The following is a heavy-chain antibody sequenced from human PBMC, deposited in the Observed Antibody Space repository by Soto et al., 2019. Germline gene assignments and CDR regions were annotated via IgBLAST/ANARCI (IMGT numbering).Heavy chain of an antibody. J-gene: IGHJ4*02. CDR2: ISGSSGST. D-gene: IGHD6-6*01. CDR1: GFTFSSYA. V-gene: IGHV3-23*01. CDR3: AKDSTAYSSSYDFDY. Sequence: EVQLLESGGGLVQPAGSLRLSCAASGFTFSSYAMSWVRQAPGKGLEWVSGISGSSGSTYYADSVKGRFTISRDNSKNTLYLQMNSLRAEDTDVYYCAKDSTAYSSSYDFDYWGQGTLVTVSS.